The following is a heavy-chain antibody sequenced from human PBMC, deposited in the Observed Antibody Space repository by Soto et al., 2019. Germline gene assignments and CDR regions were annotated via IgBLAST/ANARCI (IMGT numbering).Heavy chain of an antibody. J-gene: IGHJ4*02. CDR2: IIPIFGTA. D-gene: IGHD3-22*01. Sequence: EASVKVSCKASGGTFSSYAISWVRQAPGQGLEWMGGIIPIFGTANYAQKFQGRVTITADESTSTAYMELSSLRSEDTAVYYCARDQAYYYDSSGYPPLDYWGQGTLVTSPQ. V-gene: IGHV1-69*13. CDR1: GGTFSSYA. CDR3: ARDQAYYYDSSGYPPLDY.